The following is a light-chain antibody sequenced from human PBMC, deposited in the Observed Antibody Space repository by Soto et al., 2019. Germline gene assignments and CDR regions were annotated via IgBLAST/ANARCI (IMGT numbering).Light chain of an antibody. J-gene: IGLJ3*02. CDR2: EVS. V-gene: IGLV2-14*01. Sequence: QSALTQPASVSGSPGQSITLSCTGTSSDVGGYNYVSWYQQHPGKAPKLMSYEVSNRPSGVSNRFSGSKSGNTASLTISGLQAEDEADYYCSSYTSSSTPWVFGGGTKLTVL. CDR1: SSDVGGYNY. CDR3: SSYTSSSTPWV.